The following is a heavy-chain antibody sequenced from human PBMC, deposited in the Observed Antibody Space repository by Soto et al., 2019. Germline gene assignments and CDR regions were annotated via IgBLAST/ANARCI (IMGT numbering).Heavy chain of an antibody. CDR2: INSDGSST. CDR1: GFTFSSYW. Sequence: HPGGSLRLSCAASGFTFSSYWMHWVRQAPGKGLVWVSRINSDGSSTSYADSVKGRFTISRDNAKNTLYLQMNSLRAEDTAVYYCATLGSGSSPDYWGQGTLVTVSS. J-gene: IGHJ4*02. CDR3: ATLGSGSSPDY. D-gene: IGHD3-10*01. V-gene: IGHV3-74*01.